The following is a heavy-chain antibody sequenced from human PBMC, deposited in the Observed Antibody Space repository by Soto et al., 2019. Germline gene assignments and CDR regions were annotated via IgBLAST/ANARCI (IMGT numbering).Heavy chain of an antibody. CDR2: ISGGGDTT. V-gene: IGHV3-23*01. J-gene: IGHJ4*02. Sequence: EVQLLESGGGLVQPGGSLRLSCAASGFTFNNYAMTWVRQAPGKGLEWVSAISGGGDTTSYADSVKGRFTVSRDGSKNTLYLQMSSLRAEDTALYYCTTYSTQTFCDGGPCYSVQTKIHDSWGQGILVTVSS. D-gene: IGHD2-15*01. CDR3: TTYSTQTFCDGGPCYSVQTKIHDS. CDR1: GFTFNNYA.